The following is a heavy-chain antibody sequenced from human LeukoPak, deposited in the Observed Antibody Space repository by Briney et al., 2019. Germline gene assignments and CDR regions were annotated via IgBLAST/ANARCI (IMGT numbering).Heavy chain of an antibody. CDR2: IIPILGIA. CDR1: GGTFSSYA. V-gene: IGHV1-69*04. CDR3: ARGGGWSVFDY. J-gene: IGHJ4*02. D-gene: IGHD6-19*01. Sequence: ASVKVSCKASGGTFSSYAISWVRQAPGQGLEWMGRIIPILGIANYAQKFQGRVTITADKSTSTAYMELSGLRSEDTAVYYCARGGGWSVFDYWGQGTLVTVSS.